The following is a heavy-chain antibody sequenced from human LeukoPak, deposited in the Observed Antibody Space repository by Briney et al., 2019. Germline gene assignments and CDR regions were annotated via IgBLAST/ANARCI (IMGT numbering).Heavy chain of an antibody. Sequence: QPGGSLRLSCAASGFTFSNYWMNWVRQAPGKGLVWVSSISGSGGDTYNADPVKGRFTISSANSKNTLHLQMNILTAETTAGYYCANAGYSSSWCGVLHIWGEGTMVSVSS. D-gene: IGHD6-13*01. CDR2: ISGSGGDT. J-gene: IGHJ3*02. V-gene: IGHV3-23*01. CDR3: ANAGYSSSWCGVLHI. CDR1: GFTFSNYW.